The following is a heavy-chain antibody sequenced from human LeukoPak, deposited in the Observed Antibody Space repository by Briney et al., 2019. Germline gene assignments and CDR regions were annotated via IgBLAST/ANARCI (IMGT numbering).Heavy chain of an antibody. CDR3: VKITSSSGGDY. D-gene: IGHD6-19*01. Sequence: GGSLRLSCSASGFTFSSYAMYWVRQAPGKGLEYVSGISSYGDSTYYADSVKGRFTISRDNSKNTLYLQMSSLRAEDTAVYYCVKITSSSGGDYWGQGTLVTVSS. V-gene: IGHV3-64D*09. CDR1: GFTFSSYA. J-gene: IGHJ4*02. CDR2: ISSYGDST.